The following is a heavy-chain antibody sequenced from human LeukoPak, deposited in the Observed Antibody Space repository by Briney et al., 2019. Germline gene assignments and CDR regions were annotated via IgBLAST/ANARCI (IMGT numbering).Heavy chain of an antibody. CDR3: AKALVATISNTIIDY. V-gene: IGHV3-23*01. D-gene: IGHD5-12*01. Sequence: GGSLRLSCAASGFTFSSYAMSWVRQAPGKGLEWVSAISGSGGSTYYADSVKGRFTISRDNSKNTLYLQMNSLRAEDTAVYYCAKALVATISNTIIDYWGQGTLITVSS. J-gene: IGHJ4*02. CDR1: GFTFSSYA. CDR2: ISGSGGST.